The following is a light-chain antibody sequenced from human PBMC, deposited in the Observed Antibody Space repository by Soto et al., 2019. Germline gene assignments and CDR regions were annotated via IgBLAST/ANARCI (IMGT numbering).Light chain of an antibody. CDR1: LSVSGN. CDR3: HQYYKWPLT. V-gene: IGKV3-15*01. CDR2: DAS. Sequence: EIVLTQSPGTLSLSPGERATLSCRASLSVSGNYLAWYQQKPGQTPRLLIYDASTRATDIPARFSGSGSGTDFTLTISSLLSEDFAVYYCHQYYKWPLTFGGGTKVDIK. J-gene: IGKJ4*01.